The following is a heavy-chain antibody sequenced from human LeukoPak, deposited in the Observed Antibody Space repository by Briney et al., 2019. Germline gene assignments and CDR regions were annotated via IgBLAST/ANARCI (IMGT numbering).Heavy chain of an antibody. D-gene: IGHD3-10*01. V-gene: IGHV3-33*01. J-gene: IGHJ1*01. CDR2: IWYDGSNK. CDR3: AREGVRGVITTLEYFQH. CDR1: GFTFSSYG. Sequence: PGGSLRLSCAASGFTFSSYGMHWVRQAPGKGLEWVAVIWYDGSNKYYADSVKGRFTISRDNSKNTLYLQMNSLRAEDTAVYYCAREGVRGVITTLEYFQHWGQGTLVTVSS.